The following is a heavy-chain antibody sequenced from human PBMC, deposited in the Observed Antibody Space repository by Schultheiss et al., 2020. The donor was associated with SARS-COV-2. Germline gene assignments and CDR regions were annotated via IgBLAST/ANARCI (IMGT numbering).Heavy chain of an antibody. J-gene: IGHJ6*02. CDR1: GYTLTELS. D-gene: IGHD2-15*01. CDR3: ATGDCSGGSCYSSGYYYYGMDV. Sequence: ASVKVSCKVSGYTLTELSMHWVRQAPGKGLEWMGGFDPEDGETIYAQKFQGRVTMTEDTSTDTAYMELSSLRSEDTAVYYCATGDCSGGSCYSSGYYYYGMDVCGQGTTVTVSS. CDR2: FDPEDGET. V-gene: IGHV1-24*01.